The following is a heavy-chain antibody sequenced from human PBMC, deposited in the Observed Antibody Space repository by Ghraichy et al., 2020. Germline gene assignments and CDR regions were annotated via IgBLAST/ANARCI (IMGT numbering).Heavy chain of an antibody. CDR3: ARDLRLTNLRRKYYYGLDV. V-gene: IGHV3-7*01. Sequence: GESLNISCAASGLTFSSYWMSWVRQAPGKGLEWVANIKQDGSEKYYVDSVRGRFTISRDNAKNSLYLQMNSLRAEDTAVYYCARDLRLTNLRRKYYYGLDVWGQGTTVTVSS. CDR2: IKQDGSEK. J-gene: IGHJ6*02. CDR1: GLTFSSYW. D-gene: IGHD3-9*01.